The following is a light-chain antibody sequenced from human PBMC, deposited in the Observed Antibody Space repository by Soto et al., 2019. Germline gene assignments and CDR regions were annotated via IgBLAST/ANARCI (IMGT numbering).Light chain of an antibody. CDR1: QSVSSSY. V-gene: IGKV3-20*01. CDR2: GAS. J-gene: IGKJ2*01. CDR3: QQYGDSPST. Sequence: EIVLTQSPGTLSLSPGERATLSCRASQSVSSSYLAWYQQKPGQAPRLLIYGASSRATGIPDRFSGSGSGTDFTLTISRLEPEDSAVYLCQQYGDSPSTFGQGTKVDIK.